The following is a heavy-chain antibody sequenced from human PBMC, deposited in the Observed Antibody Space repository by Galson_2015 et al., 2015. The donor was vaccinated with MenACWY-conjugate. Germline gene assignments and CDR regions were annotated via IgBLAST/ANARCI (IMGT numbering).Heavy chain of an antibody. J-gene: IGHJ6*02. D-gene: IGHD6-13*01. CDR3: AREQAAAGTGGGMDV. CDR1: GFTVSSNY. Sequence: SLRLSCAASGFTVSSNYMSWVRQAPGKGLEWVSVIYSGGSTYYADSVKGRFTISRDNSKNTLYLQMNSLRAEDTAVYYCAREQAAAGTGGGMDVWGQGTTVTVSS. V-gene: IGHV3-53*05. CDR2: IYSGGST.